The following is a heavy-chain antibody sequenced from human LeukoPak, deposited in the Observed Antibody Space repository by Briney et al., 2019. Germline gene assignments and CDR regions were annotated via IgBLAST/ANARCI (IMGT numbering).Heavy chain of an antibody. V-gene: IGHV3-53*01. CDR2: IYVDGST. J-gene: IGHJ5*01. CDR3: PRITAYDDS. Sequence: PGGSLRLSCAASGFTVSSNYMNWVRQAPGKGLEWVSGIYVDGSTDYADSVKGRFTISRDNSRNTLYLQMNSLRAEDTAVYYCPRITAYDDSWGQGTLVTVSS. CDR1: GFTVSSNY. D-gene: IGHD1-20*01.